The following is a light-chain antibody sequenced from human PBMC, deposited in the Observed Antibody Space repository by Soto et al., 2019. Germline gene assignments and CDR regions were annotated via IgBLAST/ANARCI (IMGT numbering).Light chain of an antibody. J-gene: IGKJ4*01. CDR2: AAS. Sequence: DIQMTQSPSSLSASVGDRVTITCRASQGISTYLNWYQQKPGKAPKVLIYAASSLQSGVPSRFSGSGSGTEFTLTISSLQPEDFATYYCLQHNSYPLTFGGGTKV. CDR3: LQHNSYPLT. CDR1: QGISTY. V-gene: IGKV1-17*01.